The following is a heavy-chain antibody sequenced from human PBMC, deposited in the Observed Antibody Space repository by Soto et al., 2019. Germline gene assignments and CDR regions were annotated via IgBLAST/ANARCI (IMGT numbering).Heavy chain of an antibody. J-gene: IGHJ6*03. CDR2: INPSGGST. Sequence: ASVKVSCKASGYTFTSYYMHWVRQAPGQGLEWMGIINPSGGSTSYAQKFQGRVTMTRDTSTSTVYMELSSLRSEDTAVYYCARSHNWNIGGYYYYMDVWGKGTTVTVS. D-gene: IGHD1-20*01. V-gene: IGHV1-46*03. CDR3: ARSHNWNIGGYYYYMDV. CDR1: GYTFTSYY.